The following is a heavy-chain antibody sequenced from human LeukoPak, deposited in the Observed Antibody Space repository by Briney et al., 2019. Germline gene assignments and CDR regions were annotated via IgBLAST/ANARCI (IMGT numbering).Heavy chain of an antibody. CDR3: ARIHYYTNWFDP. J-gene: IGHJ5*02. D-gene: IGHD3-10*01. CDR2: INPNSGGT. CDR1: GYTFTGYY. V-gene: IGHV1-2*02. Sequence: ASVKVSCKASGYTFTGYYMHWVRQAPGQGLEWMGWINPNSGGTNYAQKSQGRVTMTTDTSTSTAYMELRSLRSDDTAVYYCARIHYYTNWFDPWGQGTLVTVSS.